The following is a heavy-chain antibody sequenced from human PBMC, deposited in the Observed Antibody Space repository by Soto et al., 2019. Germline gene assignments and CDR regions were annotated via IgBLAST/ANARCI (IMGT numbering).Heavy chain of an antibody. V-gene: IGHV3-9*01. CDR3: SKGVAVADYSYYGMDI. Sequence: QHGGSLRLSCAASRFTVDDYAVPVVRKAPGKGLEWVSGISWNSGSIGYADSVKGRFTISRDNAKNSLYLQMNSLRAEDTALYYCSKGVAVADYSYYGMDIWGQGTTVTVPS. J-gene: IGHJ6*02. CDR2: ISWNSGSI. CDR1: RFTVDDYA. D-gene: IGHD6-19*01.